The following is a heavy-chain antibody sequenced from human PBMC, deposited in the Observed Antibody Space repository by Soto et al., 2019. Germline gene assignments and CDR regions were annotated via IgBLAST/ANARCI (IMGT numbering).Heavy chain of an antibody. CDR2: FTGSGDYT. CDR3: ARRITSSFDY. Sequence: EVQLLESGGGLVQPGGSLRLSCVASGFTFSIYNMNWVRQAPGKGLEWVSVFTGSGDYTNYAASVKGRFTISRDNSKNTLYLQMNSLRAEDTAVYFCARRITSSFDYWGQGTLVTVSS. D-gene: IGHD1-20*01. CDR1: GFTFSIYN. V-gene: IGHV3-23*01. J-gene: IGHJ4*02.